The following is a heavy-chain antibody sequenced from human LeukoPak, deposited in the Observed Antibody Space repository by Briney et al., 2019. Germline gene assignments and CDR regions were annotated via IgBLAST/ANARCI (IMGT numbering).Heavy chain of an antibody. CDR3: ASCLIYTAQGRNHYGMDV. CDR2: INPIGGST. V-gene: IGHV1-46*01. D-gene: IGHD1-14*01. CDR1: GYTFTNYY. J-gene: IGHJ6*02. Sequence: ASVPVSYTASGYTFTNYYMHWVRQAPPQGRAWMGLINPIGGSTSYAKKFQGRVTITRDTSTTTVYMALSSLRSEDTAVYYCASCLIYTAQGRNHYGMDVWGQGTTVTVSS.